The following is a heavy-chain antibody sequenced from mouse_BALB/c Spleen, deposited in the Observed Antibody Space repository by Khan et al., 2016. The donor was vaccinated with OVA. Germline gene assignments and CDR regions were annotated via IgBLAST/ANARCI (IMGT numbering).Heavy chain of an antibody. CDR3: TKGGGGNGLEY. CDR2: ISTYYGDA. Sequence: VQLQESGAELVRPGVSVKISCKGSGYTFTDFTLHWVKQSHAMSLEWIGVISTYYGDATYNQRFKDKATMTVDKSSSTAYMELARLTSDDSAIYYGTKGGGGNGLEYWGQGTLVTVSA. J-gene: IGHJ3*01. CDR1: GYTFTDFT. V-gene: IGHV1S137*01.